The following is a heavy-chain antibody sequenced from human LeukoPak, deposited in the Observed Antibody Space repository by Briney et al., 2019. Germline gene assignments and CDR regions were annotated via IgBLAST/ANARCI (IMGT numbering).Heavy chain of an antibody. J-gene: IGHJ5*02. CDR2: IEYDGTIK. D-gene: IGHD6-19*01. CDR3: AKDSGSGWYEAHFDP. Sequence: GGSLRLSCAASGFTFNTYGMHWVRQAPGKGLELVAFIEYDGTIKYYGDSVKGRFTISRDNSKNTLYLQMNSLRPEDTAVYYCAKDSGSGWYEAHFDPWGQGTLVTVSS. V-gene: IGHV3-30*02. CDR1: GFTFNTYG.